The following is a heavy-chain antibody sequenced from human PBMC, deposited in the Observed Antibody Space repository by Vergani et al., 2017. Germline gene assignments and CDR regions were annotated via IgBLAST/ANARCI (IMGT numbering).Heavy chain of an antibody. Sequence: EVQLLESGGGLVQPGGSLRLSCAASGFTFSSYAMSWVRQAPGKGLEWVSAISGSGGSTYYADSVKGRFTISRDNSKNTLYLQMNSLRAEDTAVYYCAKSRSIGYGPDXEICSGGSCYRIPDACDIWGQGTMVTVSS. CDR2: ISGSGGST. J-gene: IGHJ3*02. D-gene: IGHD2-15*01. CDR1: GFTFSSYA. CDR3: AKSRSIGYGPDXEICSGGSCYRIPDACDI. V-gene: IGHV3-23*01.